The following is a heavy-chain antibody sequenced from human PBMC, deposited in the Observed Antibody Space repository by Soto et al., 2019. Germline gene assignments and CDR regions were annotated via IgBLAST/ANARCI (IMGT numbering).Heavy chain of an antibody. V-gene: IGHV1-69*13. CDR3: ARDRSHYYYDRGYFEY. D-gene: IGHD3-22*01. CDR2: IIPIFGTA. Sequence: SVKVSCKASGGTFSSYAISWVRQAPGQGLEWMGGIIPIFGTANYAQKFQGRVTITADESTSTAYMELSSLRSEDTAVYYCARDRSHYYYDRGYFEYWGQGTLVTVPQ. J-gene: IGHJ4*02. CDR1: GGTFSSYA.